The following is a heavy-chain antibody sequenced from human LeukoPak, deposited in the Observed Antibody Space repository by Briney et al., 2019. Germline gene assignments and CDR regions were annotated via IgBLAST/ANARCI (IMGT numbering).Heavy chain of an antibody. CDR1: GFSVRNFY. D-gene: IGHD7-27*01. V-gene: IGHV3-53*01. CDR2: IHAGGST. J-gene: IGHJ4*02. CDR3: AKDVHNWGLDH. Sequence: PGGSLRLSCAASGFSVRNFYMSWVRQAPGKGLECVSVIHAGGSTYYADSVKGRFTLSRDNSKNTLYLQMNSLRAEDTAVYYCAKDVHNWGLDHWGQGSLVTVSS.